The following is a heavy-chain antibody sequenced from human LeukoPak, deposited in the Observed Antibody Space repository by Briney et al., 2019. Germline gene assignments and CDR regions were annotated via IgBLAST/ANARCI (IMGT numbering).Heavy chain of an antibody. D-gene: IGHD4-23*01. CDR2: IDYSGSP. V-gene: IGHV4-39*01. J-gene: IGHJ3*02. Sequence: SEALSLTCTVSGGSVSNSNYCWGWIRQPPGKQLEWIGSIDYSGSPLYNPSLKSRVTISVDTSKNQFSLKLSSVTAADTAVYYCARPLDCNYGGTAFDIWGQGTMVTVSS. CDR3: ARPLDCNYGGTAFDI. CDR1: GGSVSNSNYC.